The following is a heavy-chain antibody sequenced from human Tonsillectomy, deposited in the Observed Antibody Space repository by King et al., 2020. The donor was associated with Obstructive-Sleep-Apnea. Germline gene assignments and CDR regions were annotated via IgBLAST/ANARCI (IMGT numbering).Heavy chain of an antibody. CDR2: ISSSGSTI. CDR1: GFTFSDYY. J-gene: IGHJ2*01. CDR3: ARDGYWELLRYWYFDL. Sequence: VQLVEAGGGLVKPGGSLRLSCAASGFTFSDYYMSWIRQAPGKGLEWVSYISSSGSTIYYADSVKGRFTISRDNAKNSLYLQMNRLRAEDTAVYYCARDGYWELLRYWYFDLWGRGTLVTVSS. V-gene: IGHV3-11*01. D-gene: IGHD1-26*01.